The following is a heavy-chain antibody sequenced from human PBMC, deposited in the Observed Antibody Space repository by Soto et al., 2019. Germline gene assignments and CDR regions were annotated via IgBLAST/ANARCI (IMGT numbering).Heavy chain of an antibody. Sequence: ASVKVSCKASGYTFTGYYMHWVRQAPGQGLEWMGWINPNSGGTNYAQKFQGWVTMTRDTSISTAYMELSRLRSDDTAVYYCARGGIAAAGTARFDIWGQGTMVTVSS. J-gene: IGHJ3*02. V-gene: IGHV1-2*04. CDR1: GYTFTGYY. CDR3: ARGGIAAAGTARFDI. CDR2: INPNSGGT. D-gene: IGHD6-13*01.